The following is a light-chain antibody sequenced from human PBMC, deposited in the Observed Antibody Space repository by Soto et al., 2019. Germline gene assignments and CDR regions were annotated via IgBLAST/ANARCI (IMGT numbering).Light chain of an antibody. CDR3: QQYDNLPFT. CDR2: DAS. V-gene: IGKV1-33*01. CDR1: QDINNY. J-gene: IGKJ3*01. Sequence: IQMTQSPSSLSASVGDRVTITCQASQDINNYLNWYQQKPGKAPKLLIYDASNLETGVPSRFSGSGSGTEFTFTISSLQPEDIATYYCQQYDNLPFTFGPGTKVDIK.